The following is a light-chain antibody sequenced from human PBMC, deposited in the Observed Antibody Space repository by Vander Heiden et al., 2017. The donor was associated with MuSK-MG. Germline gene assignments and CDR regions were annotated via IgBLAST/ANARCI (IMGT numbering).Light chain of an antibody. CDR2: LVS. CDR3: LQDPQART. CDR1: QSLLHSTGYNY. Sequence: DIVMTQSQLSLPVTPGEPASISCRSSQSLLHSTGYNYLSWYLQKPVQFPQLLSYLVSNLASGVPDRSRRPGSGTDFTLKSIRMEAADVGVYYCLQDPQARTFDYWTKAEMK. V-gene: IGKV2-28*01. J-gene: IGKJ1*01.